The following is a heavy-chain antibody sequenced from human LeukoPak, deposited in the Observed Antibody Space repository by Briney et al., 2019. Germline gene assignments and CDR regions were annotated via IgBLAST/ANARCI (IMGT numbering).Heavy chain of an antibody. J-gene: IGHJ4*02. D-gene: IGHD5-24*01. CDR2: FIPMTGAA. CDR1: GGTFSRYA. V-gene: IGHV1-69*05. CDR3: SRSSVDMAAINYFDY. Sequence: ASVKVSCKASGGTFSRYAISWVRQAPGQGLEWMGGFIPMTGAALYAQKFQGRVTITTDESTSTAYMELSSLRSEDTATYYCSRSSVDMAAINYFDYWGQGTLVTVSS.